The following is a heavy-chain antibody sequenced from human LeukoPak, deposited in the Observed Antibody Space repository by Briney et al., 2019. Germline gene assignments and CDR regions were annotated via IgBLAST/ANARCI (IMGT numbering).Heavy chain of an antibody. J-gene: IGHJ5*02. CDR3: ARGRVRVPAAMALGRGNWFDP. CDR2: INHSGST. D-gene: IGHD2-2*01. Sequence: SETLSLTCAVYGGSFSGYYWSWIRQPPGKGLEWIGEINHSGSTNYNPSLKSRVTISVDTSKNQFSLKLSSLTAADTAVYYCARGRVRVPAAMALGRGNWFDPWGQGTLVTVSS. CDR1: GGSFSGYY. V-gene: IGHV4-34*01.